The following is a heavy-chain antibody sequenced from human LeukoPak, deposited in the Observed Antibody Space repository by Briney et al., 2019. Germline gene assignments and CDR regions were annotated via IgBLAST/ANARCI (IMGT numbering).Heavy chain of an antibody. V-gene: IGHV4-4*07. CDR1: GGSISSYY. CDR3: ASTDYDSWRGYRFDY. D-gene: IGHD3-3*01. J-gene: IGHJ4*02. CDR2: IYTSGST. Sequence: SETLSLTCTVSGGSISSYYWSWIRQPAGKGLEWIGRIYTSGSTNYNPSLKSRVTMSVDTSKNQFSLKLSSVTAADTAVYYCASTDYDSWRGYRFDYWGQGTLVTVSS.